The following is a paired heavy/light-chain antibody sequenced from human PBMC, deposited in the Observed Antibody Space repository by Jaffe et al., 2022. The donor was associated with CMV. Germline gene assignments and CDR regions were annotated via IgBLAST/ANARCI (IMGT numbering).Heavy chain of an antibody. J-gene: IGHJ6*03. CDR3: AGPGNYGSGIYHFSSSEHAKYYYSMDV. V-gene: IGHV1-69*04. D-gene: IGHD3-10*01. CDR2: LIPMADIA. Sequence: QVQLVQSGAEVKKPGSSVKVSCKASGGTFINYAINWVRQAPGQGLEWMGRLIPMADIANYAQKFQGRVTITADKFTNTAYMELSTLRSEDTAVYYCAGPGNYGSGIYHFSSSEHAKYYYSMDVWGNGTTVTVS. CDR1: GGTFINYA.
Light chain of an antibody. CDR3: ASWDDSLSGVL. CDR1: NSNIGNNY. CDR2: WNN. J-gene: IGLJ2*01. Sequence: QSVLTQPPSASGTPGQRVTISCSGSNSNIGNNYVYWYQQLPGTAPKLLIYWNNQRPSGVPDRFSGSKSGTSASLAISGLRSEDEADYYCASWDDSLSGVLFGGGTQLAVL. V-gene: IGLV1-47*01.